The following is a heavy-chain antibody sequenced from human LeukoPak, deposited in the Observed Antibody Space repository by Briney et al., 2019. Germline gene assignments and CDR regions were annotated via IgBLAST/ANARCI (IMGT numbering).Heavy chain of an antibody. CDR2: IYYSGST. CDR3: ARPQGFGELLLPYYYYYMDV. CDR1: GGSISSSSYY. D-gene: IGHD3-10*01. Sequence: PSETLSLTCTVSGGSISSSSYYWGGIRHPPGKGLEWIGSIYYSGSTYYNPSLKSRVTISVDTSKNPFSLKLSSVTAADTAVYYCARPQGFGELLLPYYYYYMDVWGKGTTVTVSS. V-gene: IGHV4-39*01. J-gene: IGHJ6*03.